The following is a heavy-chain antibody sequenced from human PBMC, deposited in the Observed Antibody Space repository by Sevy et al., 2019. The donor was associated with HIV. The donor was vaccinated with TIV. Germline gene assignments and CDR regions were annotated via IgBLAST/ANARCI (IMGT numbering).Heavy chain of an antibody. D-gene: IGHD3-10*01. CDR1: GFTFSRAW. CDR2: IKSNSNGGTI. V-gene: IGHV3-15*01. Sequence: GESLKISCAASGFTFSRAWMSWVRQAPGKGLEWVGRIKSNSNGGTIDYAAPVKGRFSISRDDSENTVYLQMNSLNTEDTATYYCTTDRGRTSSMYFALWGRGTLVTVSS. CDR3: TTDRGRTSSMYFAL. J-gene: IGHJ2*01.